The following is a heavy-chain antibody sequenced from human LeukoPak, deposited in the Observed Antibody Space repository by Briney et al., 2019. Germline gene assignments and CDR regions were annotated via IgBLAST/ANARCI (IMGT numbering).Heavy chain of an antibody. D-gene: IGHD6-6*01. Sequence: GGSLRLSCAASGFTFSSYGMHWVRQAPGKGLEWVAFIRYDGSNKYYADSVKGRFTISRDNSKNTLYLQMNSLRAEDTAVYYCAKLLYSSSSRGYYYYYVDVWGKGTTVTVSS. J-gene: IGHJ6*03. CDR1: GFTFSSYG. CDR2: IRYDGSNK. V-gene: IGHV3-30*02. CDR3: AKLLYSSSSRGYYYYYVDV.